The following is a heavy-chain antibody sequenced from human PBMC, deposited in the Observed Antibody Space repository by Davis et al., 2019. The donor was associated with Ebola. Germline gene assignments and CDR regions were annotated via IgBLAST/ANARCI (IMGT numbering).Heavy chain of an antibody. Sequence: AASVKVSCKASGYTFTSYGISWVRQAPGQGLEWMGWISAYNGNTNYAQKLQGRVTITADKSTSTAYMELSSLRSEDTAVYYCARGFRVVVINGAPYGMDVWGQGTTVTVSS. D-gene: IGHD3-22*01. CDR2: ISAYNGNT. CDR1: GYTFTSYG. J-gene: IGHJ6*02. V-gene: IGHV1-18*01. CDR3: ARGFRVVVINGAPYGMDV.